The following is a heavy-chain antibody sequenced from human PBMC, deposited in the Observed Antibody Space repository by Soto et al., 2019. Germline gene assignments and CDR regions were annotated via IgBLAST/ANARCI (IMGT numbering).Heavy chain of an antibody. D-gene: IGHD6-19*01. CDR1: GGSISSSSYY. J-gene: IGHJ6*02. CDR3: ARLLMKAVAGEPLYYYYYGMDV. CDR2: IYYSGST. V-gene: IGHV4-39*01. Sequence: SETLSLTCTVSGGSISSSSYYWGWIRQPPGKGLEWIGSIYYSGSTYYNPSLKSRVTISVDTSKNQFSLKLSSVTAAETAVYYCARLLMKAVAGEPLYYYYYGMDVWGQGTTVTVSS.